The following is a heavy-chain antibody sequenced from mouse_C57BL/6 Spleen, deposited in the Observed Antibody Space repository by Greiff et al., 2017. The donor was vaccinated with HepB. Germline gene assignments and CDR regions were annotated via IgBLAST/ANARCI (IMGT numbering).Heavy chain of an antibody. CDR1: GFTFSSYA. CDR2: ISSGGDYI. V-gene: IGHV5-9-1*02. J-gene: IGHJ4*01. CDR3: TRYYGSSHYAMDY. D-gene: IGHD1-1*01. Sequence: EVKLVESGEGLVKPGGSLKLSCAASGFTFSSYAMSWVRQTPEKRLEWVAYISSGGDYIYYADTVKGRFTISRDNARNTLYLQMSSLKSEDTAMYYCTRYYGSSHYAMDYWGQGTSVTVSS.